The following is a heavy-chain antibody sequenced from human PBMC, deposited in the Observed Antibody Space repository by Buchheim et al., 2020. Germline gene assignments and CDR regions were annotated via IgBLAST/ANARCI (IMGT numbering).Heavy chain of an antibody. J-gene: IGHJ4*02. Sequence: QVPLQESGPGLVKPSETLSLTCTVSGGSISSYYWSWIRQPPGKGLEWIGYIYYSGSTNYHPSLQSRATISVDTSMHQFSLKLSSVTAADTAVYYCARVQISSGYSVPYFDYWGQGTL. D-gene: IGHD3-22*01. CDR1: GGSISSYY. CDR2: IYYSGST. V-gene: IGHV4-59*01. CDR3: ARVQISSGYSVPYFDY.